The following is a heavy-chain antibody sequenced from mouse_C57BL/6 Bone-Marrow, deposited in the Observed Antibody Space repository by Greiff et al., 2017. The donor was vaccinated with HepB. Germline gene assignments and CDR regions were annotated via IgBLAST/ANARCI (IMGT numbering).Heavy chain of an antibody. Sequence: VQLKESVAELVRPGASVKLSCTASGFNIKNTYMHWVKQRHEQGLEWIGRIDPANGNTKYAPKFQGKATITADTSSNTAYLQLSSLTSEDTTIYYCALNYGSFFMDYWGQGTSVTVSS. J-gene: IGHJ4*01. CDR1: GFNIKNTY. CDR2: IDPANGNT. D-gene: IGHD1-1*01. CDR3: ALNYGSFFMDY. V-gene: IGHV14-3*01.